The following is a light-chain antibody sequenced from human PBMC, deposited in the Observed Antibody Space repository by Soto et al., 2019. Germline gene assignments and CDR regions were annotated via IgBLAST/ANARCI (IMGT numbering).Light chain of an antibody. J-gene: IGKJ2*03. Sequence: DIQMTQSPSSLSESVGDIVTITCRATHSISHYINWYQKKPGKAPNLLIYTSSSLQSGVPSRFSGSGSGTDFTLTISSLQPEDFATYYCQQTYSTPYRFGQGTKLDFK. CDR2: TSS. V-gene: IGKV1-39*01. CDR1: HSISHY. CDR3: QQTYSTPYR.